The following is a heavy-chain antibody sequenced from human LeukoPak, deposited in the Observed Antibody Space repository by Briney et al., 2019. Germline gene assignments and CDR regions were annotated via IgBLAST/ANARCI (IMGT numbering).Heavy chain of an antibody. CDR2: IYYSGNT. V-gene: IGHV4-39*01. CDR3: ARHEKLGQFDY. D-gene: IGHD3-10*01. J-gene: IGHJ4*02. Sequence: SETLSLTCTVSGGSISSSGYYWGWIRQPPGKGLEWIGSIYYSGNTYYNPSLKSRVTISVDTSKNQFSLKLSSVTAADTAVYYCARHEKLGQFDYWGQGTLVTVSS. CDR1: GGSISSSGYY.